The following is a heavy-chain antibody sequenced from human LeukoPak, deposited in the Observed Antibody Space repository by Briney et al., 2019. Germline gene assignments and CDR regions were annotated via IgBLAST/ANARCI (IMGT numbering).Heavy chain of an antibody. J-gene: IGHJ4*02. CDR2: ISYDGSNK. Sequence: PGGSLRLSCAASGFTFSSYGMHWVRQAPGKGLEWVAVISYDGSNKYYADSVKGRFTISRDNSKNTLYLQMNSLRAEDTAVYYCAKWSIRDGYAEDYWGQGTLVTVSS. CDR3: AKWSIRDGYAEDY. D-gene: IGHD5-24*01. V-gene: IGHV3-30*18. CDR1: GFTFSSYG.